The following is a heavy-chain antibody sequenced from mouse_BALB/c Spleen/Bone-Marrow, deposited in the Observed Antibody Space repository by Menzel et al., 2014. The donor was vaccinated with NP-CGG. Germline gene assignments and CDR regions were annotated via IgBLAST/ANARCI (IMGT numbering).Heavy chain of an antibody. V-gene: IGHV14-3*02. Sequence: EVQLQQSGAELVKPGASVKLSCTASGFNIKDTYMHWVKQRPEQGLEWIGRIDPANGNTKYDPKFHGKATITADTSSDTAYLQLSSLTSEDTAVYYCANYYYGSSYGFAYSGQGTLVTVSA. CDR2: IDPANGNT. D-gene: IGHD1-1*01. CDR1: GFNIKDTY. J-gene: IGHJ3*01. CDR3: ANYYYGSSYGFAY.